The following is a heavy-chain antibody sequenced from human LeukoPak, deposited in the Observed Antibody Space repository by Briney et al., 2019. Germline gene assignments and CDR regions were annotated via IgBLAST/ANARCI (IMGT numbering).Heavy chain of an antibody. CDR1: GYTFTSYY. V-gene: IGHV1-46*01. CDR2: INPSGGST. CDR3: ARGARRVDIVVVPAAINEPGFDY. Sequence: ASVKVSCKASGYTFTSYYMHWVRQAPGQGLEWMGIINPSGGSTSHAQKFQGRVTMTRDTSTSTVYMELSSLRSEDTAVYYCARGARRVDIVVVPAAINEPGFDYWGQGTLVTVSS. D-gene: IGHD2-2*02. J-gene: IGHJ4*02.